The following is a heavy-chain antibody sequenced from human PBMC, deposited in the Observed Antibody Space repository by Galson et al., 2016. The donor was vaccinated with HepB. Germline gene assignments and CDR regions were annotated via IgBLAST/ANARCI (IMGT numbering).Heavy chain of an antibody. CDR1: GFTFNDYS. D-gene: IGHD4-17*01. CDR2: VTATSVYI. CDR3: ARAAYGDYEGWYFDL. Sequence: SLRLSCAASGFTFNDYSMHWVRQAPGKGLAWVSSVTATSVYIYYVDSVKGRFTISRDNAKNSLYLQMNSLRAVDTAVYYCARAAYGDYEGWYFDLWGRGTLVTVSS. J-gene: IGHJ2*01. V-gene: IGHV3-21*06.